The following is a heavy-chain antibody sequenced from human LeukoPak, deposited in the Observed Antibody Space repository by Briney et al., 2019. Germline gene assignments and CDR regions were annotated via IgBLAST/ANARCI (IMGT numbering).Heavy chain of an antibody. CDR3: ARDLGSSGWYRGPDYYYYGMDV. CDR2: IGTAGDT. Sequence: GGSLSLSCAASGFPFSSYDMHWVRQATGKGLEWVSAIGTAGDTYYPGSVKGRFTISRENAKNSLYLQMNSLRAEDTAVYYCARDLGSSGWYRGPDYYYYGMDVWGQGTTVTVSS. CDR1: GFPFSSYD. D-gene: IGHD6-19*01. V-gene: IGHV3-13*01. J-gene: IGHJ6*02.